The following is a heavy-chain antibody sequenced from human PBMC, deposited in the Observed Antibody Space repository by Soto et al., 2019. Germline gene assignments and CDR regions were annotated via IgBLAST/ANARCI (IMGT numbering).Heavy chain of an antibody. D-gene: IGHD4-4*01. Sequence: GGSLRLSCVASGFTFSSYAMSWVRQAPGKGLEWVSAISGSGGSTYYADSVKGRFTISRDNSKNTLYLQMNSLRAEDTAVYYCAKDPRMTTVTTYFDYWGQGTLVTVSS. CDR3: AKDPRMTTVTTYFDY. J-gene: IGHJ4*02. V-gene: IGHV3-23*01. CDR2: ISGSGGST. CDR1: GFTFSSYA.